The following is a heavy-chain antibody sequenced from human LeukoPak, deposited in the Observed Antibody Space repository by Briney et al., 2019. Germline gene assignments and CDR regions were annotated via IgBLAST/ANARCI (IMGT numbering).Heavy chain of an antibody. J-gene: IGHJ4*02. CDR3: ARVRAMVRGVIQPPDY. CDR1: GFTFSSFG. CDR2: ISGSGGST. V-gene: IGHV3-23*01. Sequence: GGTLRLSCAASGFTFSSFGMSWVRQAPGKGLDWVSAISGSGGSTYHADSVKGRFTISRDNSKNTLYLQMNSLRAEDTAVYYGARVRAMVRGVIQPPDYWGRGTLVTVSS. D-gene: IGHD3-10*01.